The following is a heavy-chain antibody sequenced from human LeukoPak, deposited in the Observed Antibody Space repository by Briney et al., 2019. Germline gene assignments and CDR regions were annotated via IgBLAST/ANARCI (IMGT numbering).Heavy chain of an antibody. CDR3: SEGYFEPFDH. D-gene: IGHD2/OR15-2a*01. V-gene: IGHV4-59*02. Sequence: PSETLSLTCNVSGVSVSTSHWNWIRQRPGKGLEWIGCLPYTGKPDYNPSLKSRVSISLGSSNNHFSLKLTPVTAADTAVYYYSEGYFEPFDHWGQGILVTVSS. J-gene: IGHJ4*02. CDR2: LPYTGKP. CDR1: GVSVSTSH.